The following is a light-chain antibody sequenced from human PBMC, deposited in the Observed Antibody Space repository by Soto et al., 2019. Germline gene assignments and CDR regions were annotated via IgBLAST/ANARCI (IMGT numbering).Light chain of an antibody. CDR1: SSDVGGYNY. CDR3: SSYTSSSTLLV. CDR2: DVS. V-gene: IGLV2-14*01. Sequence: QSALTHPAAVSGSPGQSITISCTGTSSDVGGYNYVSWYQQHPGKAPKLMIYDVSNRPSGVSNRFSGSKSGNTASLTISGLQAEDEADYYCSSYTSSSTLLVFGTGTKVTVL. J-gene: IGLJ1*01.